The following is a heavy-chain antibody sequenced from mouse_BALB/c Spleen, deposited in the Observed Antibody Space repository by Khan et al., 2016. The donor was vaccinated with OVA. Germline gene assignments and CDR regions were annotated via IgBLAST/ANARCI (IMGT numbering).Heavy chain of an antibody. CDR2: ISYDGST. Sequence: EVQLQESGPGLVKPSQSLSLTCSVTGYSITSGYYWNWIRQFPGNKLEWMGYISYDGSTNYNPSLKNRISITRDTSKNQFFLKLNSVTTEDTATYYWARDYRHRYFDVWGAGTSVTVSS. D-gene: IGHD6-1*01. V-gene: IGHV3-6*02. CDR3: ARDYRHRYFDV. CDR1: GYSITSGYY. J-gene: IGHJ1*01.